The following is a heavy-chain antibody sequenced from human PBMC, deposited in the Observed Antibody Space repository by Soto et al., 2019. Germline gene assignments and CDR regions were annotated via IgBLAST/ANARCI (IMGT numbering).Heavy chain of an antibody. J-gene: IGHJ4*02. CDR1: GFTFSSYA. Sequence: GGSLRLSCAASGFTFSSYAMHWVRQAPGKGLEWVVVISYDGSNKYYADSVKGRFTISRDNSKNTLYLQMNSLRAEDTAVYYCARPPPGDGYKLFAFDYWGQGTLVTVSS. CDR2: ISYDGSNK. V-gene: IGHV3-30-3*01. CDR3: ARPPPGDGYKLFAFDY. D-gene: IGHD5-12*01.